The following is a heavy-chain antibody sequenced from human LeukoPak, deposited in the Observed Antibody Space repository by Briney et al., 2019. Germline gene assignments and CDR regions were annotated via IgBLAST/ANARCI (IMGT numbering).Heavy chain of an antibody. Sequence: SETLSLTCAVYGGSFSGYYWSWIRQPPGKGLEWIGEINHSGSTNYNPSLKSRVTISVDTSKNQFSLKLSSVTAADTAVYYCARGHKYYDFWSGYYTGVEYWGQGTLVTVSS. CDR3: ARGHKYYDFWSGYYTGVEY. J-gene: IGHJ4*02. CDR2: INHSGST. D-gene: IGHD3-3*01. CDR1: GGSFSGYY. V-gene: IGHV4-34*01.